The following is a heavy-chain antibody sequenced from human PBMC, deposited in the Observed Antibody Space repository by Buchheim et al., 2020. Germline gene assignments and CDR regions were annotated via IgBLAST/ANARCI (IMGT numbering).Heavy chain of an antibody. V-gene: IGHV3-11*01. CDR3: ARRRSGYDPHLDY. CDR2: ISNGISTV. Sequence: QVQLAESGGGLVKPGGSLRLSCAASGFSFSDYYMSWIRQAPGKGLEWVSYISNGISTVYYADSVKGRFTISRDNAKHSLYLPMNSLRAEDTAVYYCARRRSGYDPHLDYWGQGTL. J-gene: IGHJ4*02. D-gene: IGHD5-12*01. CDR1: GFSFSDYY.